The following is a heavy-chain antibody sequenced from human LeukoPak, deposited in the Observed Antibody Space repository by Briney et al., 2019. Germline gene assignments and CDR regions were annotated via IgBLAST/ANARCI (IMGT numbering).Heavy chain of an antibody. CDR2: ISGSGGST. D-gene: IGHD3-10*01. V-gene: IGHV3-23*01. CDR3: AKDVGGLIPNNWFDP. Sequence: GGSLRLSCAASGFTFSSYAMSWVRQAPGKGLEWVSAISGSGGSTYYADSVKGRFTISRDNSKNTLYLQMSSLRAEDTAVYYCAKDVGGLIPNNWFDPWGQGTLVTVSS. CDR1: GFTFSSYA. J-gene: IGHJ5*02.